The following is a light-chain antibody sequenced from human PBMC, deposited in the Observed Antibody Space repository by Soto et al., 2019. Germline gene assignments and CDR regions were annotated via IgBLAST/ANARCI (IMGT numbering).Light chain of an antibody. CDR1: QSVSSY. J-gene: IGKJ1*01. CDR3: QQYGSIPWT. Sequence: EIVLTQSPGTLSLSPGERATLSCRASQSVSSYLSWYQQKPGQAPRLLIYDASSRATGIPDRFSGSGSGTDFTLTISRLEPEDFAVYYCQQYGSIPWTFGQGTKVDIK. V-gene: IGKV3-20*01. CDR2: DAS.